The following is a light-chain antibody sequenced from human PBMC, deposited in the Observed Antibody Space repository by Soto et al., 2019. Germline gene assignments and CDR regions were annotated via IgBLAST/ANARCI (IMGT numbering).Light chain of an antibody. V-gene: IGKV1-5*01. J-gene: IGKJ3*01. CDR3: QQYNSYIFT. CDR1: QSISSW. Sequence: DIQMTQSPSTLSASVGYRVTITCRASQSISSWLAWYQQKPGKAPKLLIYDASSLESGVPSRFSGSGSGTEFTLTISSLQPDDFATYYCQQYNSYIFTFGPGTKVDIK. CDR2: DAS.